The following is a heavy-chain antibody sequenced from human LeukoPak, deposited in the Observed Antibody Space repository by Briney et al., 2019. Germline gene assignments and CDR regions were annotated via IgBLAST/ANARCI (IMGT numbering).Heavy chain of an antibody. J-gene: IGHJ1*01. D-gene: IGHD6-13*01. CDR3: ARGGVVPAARLAASGTQEEAEYFQL. Sequence: PSETLSLTCTVSGGSISTGGHYWSWIRQPPGKGLEWIGYILHGGPTYYNPSLRSRVIMSVDRSKNQFSLKPRSVTAADTAVYYCARGGVVPAARLAASGTQEEAEYFQLWGRGTLVTVSS. CDR1: GGSISTGGHY. V-gene: IGHV4-30-2*01. CDR2: ILHGGPT.